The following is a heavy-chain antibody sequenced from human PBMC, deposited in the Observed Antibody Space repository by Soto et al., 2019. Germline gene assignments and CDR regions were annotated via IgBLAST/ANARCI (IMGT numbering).Heavy chain of an antibody. J-gene: IGHJ4*02. CDR1: GYTFNSYA. V-gene: IGHV1-3*01. CDR2: INAGNGNT. CDR3: ARSIVVVTALDY. Sequence: ASVKDSCKATGYTFNSYAMHLVRQAPGQRLEWMGWINAGNGNTKYSQKFQGRVTITRDTSASTAYMELSSLRSEDTAVYYCARSIVVVTALDYWGQGTLVTVSS. D-gene: IGHD2-21*02.